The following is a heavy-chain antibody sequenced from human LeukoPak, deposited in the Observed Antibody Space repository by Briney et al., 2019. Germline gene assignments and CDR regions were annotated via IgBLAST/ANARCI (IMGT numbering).Heavy chain of an antibody. CDR2: IKTDGSEK. V-gene: IGHV3-7*01. J-gene: IGHJ1*01. Sequence: GGSLRLSCAASGFTFSDYWMTWVRQAPGKGLEWVASIKTDGSEKQYVDSVKGRFTISRDNGKNSLYVQMNSLRAEDTAVYFCAKCTTMIVVVNSYFQHWGQGTLVTVSS. CDR1: GFTFSDYW. CDR3: AKCTTMIVVVNSYFQH. D-gene: IGHD3-22*01.